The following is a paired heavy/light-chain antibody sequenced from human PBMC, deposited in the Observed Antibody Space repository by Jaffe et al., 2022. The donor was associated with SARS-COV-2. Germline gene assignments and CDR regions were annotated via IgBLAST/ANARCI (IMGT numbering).Heavy chain of an antibody. D-gene: IGHD3-10*01. CDR2: LDSSNIYI. J-gene: IGHJ4*02. Sequence: EVQLVESGGGLVRPGGSLRLSCAASGFAFSNYNMNWVRQAPGEGLEWVSDLDSSNIYIHYADSVKGRFTISRDNAKNSLYLQMNSLRAEDTAVYYCVREWLDSGSGNYYMRYYFDLWGQGTLVTVSS. CDR1: GFAFSNYN. V-gene: IGHV3-21*01. CDR3: VREWLDSGSGNYYMRYYFDL.
Light chain of an antibody. CDR1: QTVLSSSNNKNY. CDR2: WAS. Sequence: DVVMTQSPDSLAVSLGERATINCKSSQTVLSSSNNKNYLAWYQQKPGQPPKLLIRWASTRESGVPDRFSGSGSGTDFSLTISSLQAEDVAVYYCQQYYSTPLAFGQGTKVEIK. CDR3: QQYYSTPLA. V-gene: IGKV4-1*01. J-gene: IGKJ1*01.